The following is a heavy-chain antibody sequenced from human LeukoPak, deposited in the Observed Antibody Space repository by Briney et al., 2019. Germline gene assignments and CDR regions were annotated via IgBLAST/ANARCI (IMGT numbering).Heavy chain of an antibody. CDR2: IYHSGST. V-gene: IGHV4-39*01. D-gene: IGHD1-26*01. Sequence: PSETLSLTCTASGGSISSSSYYWGWIRQPPGKGLEWIGSIYHSGSTYYNPSLKSRVTISVDTSKNQFSLKLSSVTAADTAVNYCARLSGSYRGDYFDYWGQGTLVTVSS. CDR3: ARLSGSYRGDYFDY. CDR1: GGSISSSSYY. J-gene: IGHJ4*02.